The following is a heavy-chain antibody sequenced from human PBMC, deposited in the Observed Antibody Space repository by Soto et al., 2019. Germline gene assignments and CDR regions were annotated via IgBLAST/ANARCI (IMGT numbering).Heavy chain of an antibody. CDR3: ARKEDCSSTSCDRGLSAFDI. Sequence: SETLSLTCTVSGGSISSGGYYWSWIRQHPGKGLEWIGYIYYSGSTYYNPSLKSRVTISVDTSKNQFSLKLSSVTAADTAVYYCARKEDCSSTSCDRGLSAFDIWVQGTIVTVSS. CDR2: IYYSGST. D-gene: IGHD2-2*01. V-gene: IGHV4-31*03. CDR1: GGSISSGGYY. J-gene: IGHJ3*02.